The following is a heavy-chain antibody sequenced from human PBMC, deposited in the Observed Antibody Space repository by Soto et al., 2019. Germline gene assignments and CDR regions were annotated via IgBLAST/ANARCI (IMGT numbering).Heavy chain of an antibody. J-gene: IGHJ6*02. D-gene: IGHD6-13*01. CDR3: ARERIAAAGISYSHYGMDV. V-gene: IGHV6-1*01. CDR2: TYYRSKWYN. Sequence: PSHTLSLTCVISGDSVSSNSAAWNWIRQSPSRGLEWLGRTYYRSKWYNDYAVSVKSRITINPDTSKNQFSLQLNSVTPEDTAVYYCARERIAAAGISYSHYGMDVWGPGNTVTVSS. CDR1: GDSVSSNSAA.